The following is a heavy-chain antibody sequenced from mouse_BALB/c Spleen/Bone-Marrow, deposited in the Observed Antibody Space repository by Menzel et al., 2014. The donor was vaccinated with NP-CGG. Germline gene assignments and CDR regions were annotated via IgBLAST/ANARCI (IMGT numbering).Heavy chain of an antibody. D-gene: IGHD2-1*01. CDR1: GYSFTGYF. V-gene: IGHV1-37*01. Sequence: EVQVVESGPELVKPGASVKISCKASGYSFTGYFMNWVKQSHGKSLERIGRINPYNGDTFYNQKFKGKATLTVDKSPSTAHIELLSLTSEDSAVYYCGSRGNYDEGRYWGQGTSVTVSS. CDR2: INPYNGDT. J-gene: IGHJ4*01. CDR3: GSRGNYDEGRY.